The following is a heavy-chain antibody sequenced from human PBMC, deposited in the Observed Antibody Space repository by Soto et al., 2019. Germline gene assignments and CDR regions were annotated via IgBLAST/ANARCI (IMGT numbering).Heavy chain of an antibody. V-gene: IGHV3-30-3*01. D-gene: IGHD6-19*01. J-gene: IGHJ6*02. CDR1: GFTFSSYA. CDR3: ARDGSSGWHYYYGMDV. CDR2: ISYDGSNK. Sequence: QVQLVESGGGVVQPGRSLRLSCAASGFTFSSYAMHWVRQAPGKGLEWVAVISYDGSNKYYADSVKGRFTISRDNSKNTQYVQMNSLRAEDTAVYYCARDGSSGWHYYYGMDVWGQGTTVTVPS.